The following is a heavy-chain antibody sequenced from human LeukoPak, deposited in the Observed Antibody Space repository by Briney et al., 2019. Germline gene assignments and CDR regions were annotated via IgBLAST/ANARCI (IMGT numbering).Heavy chain of an antibody. CDR1: GFTLSSYA. CDR2: ISGSGGST. V-gene: IGHV3-23*01. CDR3: AEDQSGRYFDWLFPRYYFDY. Sequence: GGSLRLSCAASGFTLSSYAMSGVRQAPGKGLEWVSAISGSGGSTYYADSVKGRFTISRDNSKNTLSLQMNSLRAEDTAVYYCAEDQSGRYFDWLFPRYYFDYWGQGSLVTVSS. J-gene: IGHJ4*02. D-gene: IGHD3-9*01.